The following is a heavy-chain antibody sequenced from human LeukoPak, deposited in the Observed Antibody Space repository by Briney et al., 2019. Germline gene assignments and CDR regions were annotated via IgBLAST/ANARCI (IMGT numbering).Heavy chain of an antibody. D-gene: IGHD5-24*01. CDR1: GSSISSYY. J-gene: IGHJ3*02. CDR3: ARHERDASLDHALDI. Sequence: SETLSLTCTVSGSSISSYYWSWIRQAPGKGLEWIGYIYYSGTTSYNPSLKSRVTILVDTSKNQFSLKLSSVTAADTAVYYCARHERDASLDHALDIWGQGTVVTVSS. CDR2: IYYSGTT. V-gene: IGHV4-59*08.